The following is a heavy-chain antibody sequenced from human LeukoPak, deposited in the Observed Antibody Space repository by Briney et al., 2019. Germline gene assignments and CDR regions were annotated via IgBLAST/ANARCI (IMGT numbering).Heavy chain of an antibody. V-gene: IGHV4-59*02. CDR3: VRDWEGFNFDI. CDR1: GGSVRSYY. CDR2: IHNSGGT. D-gene: IGHD1-26*01. J-gene: IGHJ3*02. Sequence: SETLSLTCTVSGGSVRSYYWSWIRQPPGEGLEWIAYIHNSGGTNYNPSLKSRVSISVDTSKNQFSLKLRSVTAADTAVYYCVRDWEGFNFDIWGQGTMVTVSS.